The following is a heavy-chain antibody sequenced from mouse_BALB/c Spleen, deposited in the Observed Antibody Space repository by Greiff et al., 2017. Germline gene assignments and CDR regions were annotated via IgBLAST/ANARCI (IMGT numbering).Heavy chain of an antibody. CDR3: ARSGYGSSSWYFDV. V-gene: IGHV14-3*02. CDR1: GFNIKDTY. J-gene: IGHJ1*01. D-gene: IGHD1-1*01. CDR2: IDPANGNT. Sequence: EVQLQQSGAELVRSGASVKLSCTASGFNIKDTYMHWVKQRPEQGLEWIGRIDPANGNTKYDPKFQGKATITADTSSNTAYLQLSSLTSEDTAVYYCARSGYGSSSWYFDVWGAGTTVTVSS.